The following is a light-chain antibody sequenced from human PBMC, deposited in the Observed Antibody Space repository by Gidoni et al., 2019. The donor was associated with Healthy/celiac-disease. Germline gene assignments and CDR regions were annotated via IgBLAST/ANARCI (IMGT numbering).Light chain of an antibody. J-gene: IGKJ1*01. CDR2: GAS. Sequence: EIVMTQSPATLSVSPGERATLSCRASQSVSSNFAWYQQKPGQAPRLLIYGASTRATGIPARFSGSGSGTEFTLNISSLQSEDFAVYYCQQYNNWPPWTFXQXTKVEIK. CDR1: QSVSSN. V-gene: IGKV3-15*01. CDR3: QQYNNWPPWT.